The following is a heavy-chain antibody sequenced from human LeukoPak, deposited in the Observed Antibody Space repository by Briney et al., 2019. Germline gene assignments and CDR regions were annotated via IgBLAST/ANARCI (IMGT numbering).Heavy chain of an antibody. CDR3: ARDKAPYYYDSSGSLDY. CDR1: GYTFTNYY. D-gene: IGHD3-22*01. CDR2: ISPGGGNT. J-gene: IGHJ4*02. Sequence: ASVKVSCKASGYTFTNYYMHWVRQAPGQGLERMGLISPGGGNTNYAQNFQGRVTMTRDTSTSTVYMELSSLRPEDTAIYYCARDKAPYYYDSSGSLDYWGQGTLVTVSS. V-gene: IGHV1-46*01.